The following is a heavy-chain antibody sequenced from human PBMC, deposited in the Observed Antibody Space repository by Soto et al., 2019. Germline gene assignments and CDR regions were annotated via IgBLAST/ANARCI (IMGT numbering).Heavy chain of an antibody. CDR2: IKQDGSEK. CDR1: GFTFSSYW. Sequence: EVQLVESGGGLVQPGGSLRLSCAASGFTFSSYWMSWVRQAPGKGLEWVANIKQDGSEKYYVDSVKGRFTISRDNAKNSLHLQMNSLRAEDTAVYYCARQDSSWSEGIDYWGQGTLVTVSS. D-gene: IGHD6-13*01. J-gene: IGHJ4*02. V-gene: IGHV3-7*04. CDR3: ARQDSSWSEGIDY.